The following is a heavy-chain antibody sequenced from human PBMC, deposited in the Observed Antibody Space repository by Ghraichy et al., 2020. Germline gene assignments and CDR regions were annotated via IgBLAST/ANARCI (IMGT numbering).Heavy chain of an antibody. Sequence: SETLSLTCTVSGGSVSSGSYYWSWIRQPPGKGLEWIGYIYYSGSTNYNPSLKSRVTISVDTSKNQFSLKLSSVTAADTAVYYCARGLTTVTYGADAFDIWGQGTTVTVSS. J-gene: IGHJ3*02. CDR1: GGSVSSGSYY. CDR2: IYYSGST. D-gene: IGHD4-17*01. CDR3: ARGLTTVTYGADAFDI. V-gene: IGHV4-61*01.